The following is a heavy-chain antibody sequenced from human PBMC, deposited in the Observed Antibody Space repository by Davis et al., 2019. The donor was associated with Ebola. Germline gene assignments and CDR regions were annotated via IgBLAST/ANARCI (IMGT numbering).Heavy chain of an antibody. CDR1: GFTFSSYG. D-gene: IGHD5-24*01. V-gene: IGHV3-30*02. Sequence: PGGSLRLSCAASGFTFSSYGMHWVRQAPGKGLEWVAVIWYDGSNKYYADSVKGRFTISRDNSKNTLHLQMNSLRAEDTAVYYCAKDPRWLQQPYWGQGTLVTVSS. J-gene: IGHJ4*02. CDR3: AKDPRWLQQPY. CDR2: IWYDGSNK.